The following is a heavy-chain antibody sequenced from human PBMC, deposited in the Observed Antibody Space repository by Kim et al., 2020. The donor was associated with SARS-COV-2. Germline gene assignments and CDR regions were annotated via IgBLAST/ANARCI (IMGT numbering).Heavy chain of an antibody. Sequence: ASVKVSCKASGYTFTGYYMHWVRQAPGQGLEWMGRINPNSGGTNYAQKFQGRVTMTRDTSISTAYMELSRLRSDDTAVYYCARVEAYSGSYHFDYWGQGTLVTVSS. D-gene: IGHD1-26*01. CDR3: ARVEAYSGSYHFDY. CDR1: GYTFTGYY. V-gene: IGHV1-2*06. CDR2: INPNSGGT. J-gene: IGHJ4*02.